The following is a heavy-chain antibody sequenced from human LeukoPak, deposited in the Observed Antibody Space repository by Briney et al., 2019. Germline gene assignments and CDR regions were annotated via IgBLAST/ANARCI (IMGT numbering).Heavy chain of an antibody. CDR2: INHSGST. CDR1: GGSISSYY. D-gene: IGHD6-19*01. J-gene: IGHJ6*02. CDR3: AGLIAVAGRNYYGMDV. Sequence: PSETLSLTCTVSGGSISSYYWSWTRQPPGKGLEWIGEINHSGSTDYNPSLKSRVTISVDTSKNQFSLKLSSVTAADTAVYYCAGLIAVAGRNYYGMDVWGQGTTVTVSS. V-gene: IGHV4-34*01.